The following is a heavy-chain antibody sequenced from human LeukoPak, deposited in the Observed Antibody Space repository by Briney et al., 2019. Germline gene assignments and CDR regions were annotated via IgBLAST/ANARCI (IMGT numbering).Heavy chain of an antibody. CDR1: GGTFSSYA. CDR2: IIPIFGTA. CDR3: ARGSWELPRSQH. Sequence: SVKVSCKASGGTFSSYAISWVRQAPGQGLEWMGGIIPIFGTANYAQKFQGRVTITADKSTSTAYMELSSLRSEDTAVYYCARGSWELPRSQHWGQGTLVTVSS. J-gene: IGHJ1*01. V-gene: IGHV1-69*06. D-gene: IGHD1-26*01.